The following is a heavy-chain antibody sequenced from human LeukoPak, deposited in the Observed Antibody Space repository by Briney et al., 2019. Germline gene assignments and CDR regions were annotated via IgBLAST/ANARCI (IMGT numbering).Heavy chain of an antibody. CDR1: GFTFSSYG. Sequence: GGSLRLSCAASGFTFSSYGMHWVRQAPGKGLEWVAVISYDGSNKCYADSVKGRFTISRDNSKNTLYLQMNSLRAEDTAVYYCAKEDVPARGDAFDIWGQGTMVTVSS. V-gene: IGHV3-30*18. J-gene: IGHJ3*02. CDR2: ISYDGSNK. D-gene: IGHD2-2*01. CDR3: AKEDVPARGDAFDI.